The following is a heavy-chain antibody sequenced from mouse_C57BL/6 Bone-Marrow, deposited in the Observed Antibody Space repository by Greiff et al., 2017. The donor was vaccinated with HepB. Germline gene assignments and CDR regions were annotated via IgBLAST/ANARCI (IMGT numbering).Heavy chain of an antibody. CDR3: ARSDSLSGTTWFAY. CDR1: GFTFTDYY. V-gene: IGHV7-3*01. Sequence: EVQLVESGGGLVQPGGSPSLSCAASGFTFTDYYMSWVRQPPGKALEWLGFIRNKANGYTTEYSASLKGRLTIARDNSQSILYLQMNALRAEDSATYYCARSDSLSGTTWFAYWGQGTLVTVSA. D-gene: IGHD4-1*01. J-gene: IGHJ3*01. CDR2: IRNKANGYTT.